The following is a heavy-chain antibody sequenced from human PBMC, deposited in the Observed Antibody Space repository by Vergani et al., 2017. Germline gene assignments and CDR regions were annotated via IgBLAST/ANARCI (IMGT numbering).Heavy chain of an antibody. CDR3: ARDSGGDVLEGYEAWFDP. CDR2: IYHSGST. V-gene: IGHV4-38-2*02. CDR1: GYSISSGYY. Sequence: QVQLQESGPGLVKPSETLSLTCTVSGYSISSGYYWGWIRQPPGKGLEWIGSIYHSGSTYYNPSLKSRVTISVDTSKNQFSLKLSSVTAADTAVYYCARDSGGDVLEGYEAWFDPWGQGTLVTVSS. J-gene: IGHJ5*02. D-gene: IGHD3-16*01.